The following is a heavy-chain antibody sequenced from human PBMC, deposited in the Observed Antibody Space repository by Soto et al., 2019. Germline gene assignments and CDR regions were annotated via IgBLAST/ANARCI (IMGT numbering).Heavy chain of an antibody. Sequence: ASVKVSCKASGYTFTGYYMHWVRQAPGQGLEWMGWINPNSGGTNYAQKFQGWVTMNRDTSISTAYMELSRLRSDDTAVYYCARGDIVVVPVPGWFDPWGQGTLVTVSS. V-gene: IGHV1-2*04. CDR3: ARGDIVVVPVPGWFDP. J-gene: IGHJ5*02. D-gene: IGHD2-2*01. CDR1: GYTFTGYY. CDR2: INPNSGGT.